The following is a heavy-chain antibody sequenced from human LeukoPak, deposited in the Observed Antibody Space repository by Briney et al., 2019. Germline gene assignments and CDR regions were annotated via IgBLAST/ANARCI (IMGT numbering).Heavy chain of an antibody. D-gene: IGHD4-23*01. CDR2: TYFRSKSYN. CDR3: ARTYGGNCDY. CDR1: GDSVSSNNAA. V-gene: IGHV6-1*01. J-gene: IGHJ4*02. Sequence: SQTLSLTCALSGDSVSSNNAAWNWIRQSPSRGFEWLGRTYFRSKSYNDYAASVKSRITVNPDTSKNHFSLQLSSVTPEDTAVYYCARTYGGNCDYWGQGTLVTVSS.